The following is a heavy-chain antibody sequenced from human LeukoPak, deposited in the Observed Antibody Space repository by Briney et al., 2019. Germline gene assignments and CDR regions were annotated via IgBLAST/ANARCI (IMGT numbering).Heavy chain of an antibody. Sequence: SVKVSCKASGYTFTSYGIIWVRQAPGQGLEWMGRIIPILGIANYAQKFQGRVTITADKSTSTAYMELSSLRSEDTAVYYCARRTLRYFSYYYGMDVWGQGTTVTVSS. CDR3: ARRTLRYFSYYYGMDV. J-gene: IGHJ6*02. CDR2: IIPILGIA. CDR1: GYTFTSYG. D-gene: IGHD3-9*01. V-gene: IGHV1-69*04.